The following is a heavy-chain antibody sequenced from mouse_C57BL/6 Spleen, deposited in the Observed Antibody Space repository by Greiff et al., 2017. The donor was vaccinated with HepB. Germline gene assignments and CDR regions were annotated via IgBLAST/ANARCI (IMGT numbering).Heavy chain of an antibody. V-gene: IGHV5-4*01. CDR3: AREDLLAFAY. D-gene: IGHD2-1*01. CDR1: GFTFSSYA. J-gene: IGHJ3*01. Sequence: EVHLVESGGGLVKPGGSLKLSCAASGFTFSSYAMSWVRQTPEKRLEWVATISDGGSYTYYPDNVKGRFTISRDNAKNNLYLQMSHLKSEDTAMYYCAREDLLAFAYWGQGTLVTVSA. CDR2: ISDGGSYT.